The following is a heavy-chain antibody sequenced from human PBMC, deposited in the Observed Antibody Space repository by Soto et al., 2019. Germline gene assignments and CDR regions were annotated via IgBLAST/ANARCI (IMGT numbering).Heavy chain of an antibody. J-gene: IGHJ6*02. V-gene: IGHV4-34*01. CDR3: ARGPRCINTSCSNDFYHFGLDV. CDR2: INHSGRT. CDR1: GGSFSGYF. D-gene: IGHD2-2*01. Sequence: PLETLSLTCAVYGGSFSGYFWTWVRQAPGKGLEWIGEINHSGRTNTNPSLKSRISTSVDTSKNQFSLRLSSVTAADTAFYYCARGPRCINTSCSNDFYHFGLDVWGQGTSVTVS.